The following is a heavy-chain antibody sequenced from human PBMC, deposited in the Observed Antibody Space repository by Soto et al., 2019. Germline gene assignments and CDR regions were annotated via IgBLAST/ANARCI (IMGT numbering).Heavy chain of an antibody. V-gene: IGHV3-23*01. D-gene: IGHD2-2*01. Sequence: PGGSLRLSCAASGFTFSSYAMSWVRQAPGKGLEWVSAISGSGGSTYYADSVKGRFTISRDNSKNTLYLQMNSLRAEDTAVYYCAKKGPAAMGYYYGMDVWGQGTTVTVSS. J-gene: IGHJ6*02. CDR2: ISGSGGST. CDR1: GFTFSSYA. CDR3: AKKGPAAMGYYYGMDV.